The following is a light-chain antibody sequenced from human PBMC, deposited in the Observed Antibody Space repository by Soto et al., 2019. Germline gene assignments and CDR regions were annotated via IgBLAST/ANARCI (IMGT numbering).Light chain of an antibody. CDR3: CSYTGTTSPWV. V-gene: IGLV2-14*01. J-gene: IGLJ3*02. Sequence: QSVLSQPASVSGSPGESLIISFTGSSSDIGAYDYVSWYQHHPGRDPKVIIFEVNDRASGVSHRFAGSKSVNTASLTISGLQAEDEADYYCCSYTGTTSPWVYGGGTKETVL. CDR2: EVN. CDR1: SSDIGAYDY.